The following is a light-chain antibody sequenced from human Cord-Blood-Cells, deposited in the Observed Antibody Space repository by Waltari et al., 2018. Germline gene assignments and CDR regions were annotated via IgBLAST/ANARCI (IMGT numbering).Light chain of an antibody. V-gene: IGKV3-15*01. CDR3: QQYNNWST. Sequence: EIVMTQSPATLSVSPGERATLPCRPSQSVSSNLAWYQQKPGQAPRPLIYGASTRATGIPARLSGSGSGTEFTLTISSLQSEDFAVYYCQQYNNWSTFGPGTKVDIK. CDR2: GAS. J-gene: IGKJ3*01. CDR1: QSVSSN.